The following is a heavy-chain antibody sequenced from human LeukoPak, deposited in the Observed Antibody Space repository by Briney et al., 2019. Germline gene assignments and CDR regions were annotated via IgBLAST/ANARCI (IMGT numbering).Heavy chain of an antibody. CDR2: IYYSGST. D-gene: IGHD3-22*01. V-gene: IGHV4-39*01. J-gene: IGHJ3*02. Sequence: SETLSLTCTVSGGSISSSSYYWGWIRQPPGKGLEWIGSIYYSGSTYYNPSLKSRVTISVDTSKNQFSLKLSSVTAADTALYYCASQLPQYYYDSSGYYSRDAFDIWGQGTMVTVSS. CDR3: ASQLPQYYYDSSGYYSRDAFDI. CDR1: GGSISSSSYY.